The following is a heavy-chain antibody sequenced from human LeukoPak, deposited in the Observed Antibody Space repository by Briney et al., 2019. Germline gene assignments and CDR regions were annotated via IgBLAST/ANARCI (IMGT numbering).Heavy chain of an antibody. J-gene: IGHJ5*02. CDR3: ARHLYCSGGSCCSAGMWFDP. CDR1: GGSISGSSYY. V-gene: IGHV4-39*01. CDR2: IYYSGST. Sequence: PSETLSLTCTVSGGSISGSSYYWGWIRQPPGKGLEWIGSIYYSGSTYYNPSLKSRVTISVDTSKNQFSLKLSSVTAADTAVYYCARHLYCSGGSCCSAGMWFDPWGQGTLVTVSS. D-gene: IGHD2-15*01.